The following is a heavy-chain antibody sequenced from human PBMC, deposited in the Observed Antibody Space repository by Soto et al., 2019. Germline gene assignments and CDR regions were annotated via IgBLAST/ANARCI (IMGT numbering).Heavy chain of an antibody. CDR3: ATLLGFRGPGHYDSSGYPGPAFDI. Sequence: GASVKVSCKVSGYTLTELSMHWVRPAPGKGLEWMGGFDPEDGGTIYAQKFQGRVTMTEDTSTDTAYMELSSLRSEDTAVYYCATLLGFRGPGHYDSSGYPGPAFDIWGQGTMVTVSS. D-gene: IGHD3-22*01. J-gene: IGHJ3*02. V-gene: IGHV1-24*01. CDR1: GYTLTELS. CDR2: FDPEDGGT.